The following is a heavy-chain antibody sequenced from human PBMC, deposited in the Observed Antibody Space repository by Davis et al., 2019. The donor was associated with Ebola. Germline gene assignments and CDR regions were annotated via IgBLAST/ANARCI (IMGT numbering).Heavy chain of an antibody. V-gene: IGHV3-7*01. J-gene: IGHJ4*02. CDR3: ARVEGGGYCSGGSCYSHYYFDY. Sequence: GESLKISCAASGFTFSSYWMSWVRQAPGKGLEWVANIKQDGSEKYYVDSVKGRFTISRDNAKNSLYLQMNSLRAEDTAVYYCARVEGGGYCSGGSCYSHYYFDYWGQGTLVTVSS. D-gene: IGHD2-15*01. CDR2: IKQDGSEK. CDR1: GFTFSSYW.